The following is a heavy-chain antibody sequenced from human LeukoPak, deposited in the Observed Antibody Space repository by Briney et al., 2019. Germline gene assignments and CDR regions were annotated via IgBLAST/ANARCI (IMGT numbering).Heavy chain of an antibody. CDR1: GYSFTNYW. Sequence: GESLKISCKGSGYSFTNYWIGWVRQMPGKGLEWMAIIYPGDSDTRYGPSFQGQVTISADKSISTAYLQRSSLQASDTAIYYCATYAGSSSKYFRDWGQGTLVTVSS. CDR3: ATYAGSSSKYFRD. J-gene: IGHJ1*01. V-gene: IGHV5-51*01. D-gene: IGHD3-10*01. CDR2: IYPGDSDT.